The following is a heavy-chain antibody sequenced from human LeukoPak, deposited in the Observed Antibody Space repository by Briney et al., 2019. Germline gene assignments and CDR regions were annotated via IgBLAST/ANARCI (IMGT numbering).Heavy chain of an antibody. V-gene: IGHV1-46*01. Sequence: ASVTVSCKASGYTFSVYRMHWVRQAPGQGLEWMGILNPSSGRTSSAQKFQDRVTMTRDTSTSTVYMELSSLRSEDTAVYYCARESESSFQGLSGYWGQGTLVTVSS. CDR2: LNPSSGRT. J-gene: IGHJ4*02. CDR3: ARESESSFQGLSGY. CDR1: GYTFSVYR. D-gene: IGHD3-22*01.